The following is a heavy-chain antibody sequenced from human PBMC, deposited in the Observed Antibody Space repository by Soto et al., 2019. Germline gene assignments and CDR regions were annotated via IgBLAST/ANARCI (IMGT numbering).Heavy chain of an antibody. V-gene: IGHV3-48*03. CDR3: ARALTVTTEDY. CDR2: ISGSGSTI. J-gene: IGHJ4*02. Sequence: EVQLVESGGGLVQPGGPLRLSCAASGFTFSSYEMNWVRQAPGKGLEWVSYISGSGSTIYYADSVKGRFTISRDNAKKSLYLRMNSLRAEDTAVYYCARALTVTTEDYWGQGTLVTVSS. D-gene: IGHD4-17*01. CDR1: GFTFSSYE.